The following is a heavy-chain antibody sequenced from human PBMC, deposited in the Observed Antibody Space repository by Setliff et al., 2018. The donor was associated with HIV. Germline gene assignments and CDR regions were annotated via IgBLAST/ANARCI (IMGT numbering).Heavy chain of an antibody. V-gene: IGHV4-34*11. J-gene: IGHJ4*02. CDR3: ARDPHYFDTSGHYSWFYFDY. Sequence: SETLSLTCAVYGGSFSGYYWGWIRQPPGKGLEWIGSIYHSGSTYYNPSLKSRVTISVDTSKNQFSLKLSSVTAADTAVYFCARDPHYFDTSGHYSWFYFDYWGQGTLVTVSS. CDR2: IYHSGST. D-gene: IGHD3-22*01. CDR1: GGSFSGYY.